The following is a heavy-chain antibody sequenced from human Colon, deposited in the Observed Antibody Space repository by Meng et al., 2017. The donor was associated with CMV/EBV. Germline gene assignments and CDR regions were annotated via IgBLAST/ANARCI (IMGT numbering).Heavy chain of an antibody. CDR1: GFTFSTYD. CDR3: ARARSPTHFDY. Sequence: GESLKISCTASGFTFSTYDFHWVRQPTGKGLEWVSSIGAVGDTYSIGSVKGRFIISREDAKNSVYLQMNGLRDGDTGLYYCARARSPTHFDYWGQGALVTVSS. V-gene: IGHV3-13*01. J-gene: IGHJ4*02. CDR2: IGAVGDT.